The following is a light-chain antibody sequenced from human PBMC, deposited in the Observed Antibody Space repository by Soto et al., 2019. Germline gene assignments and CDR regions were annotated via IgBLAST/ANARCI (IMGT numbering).Light chain of an antibody. CDR3: SSYKSSSTYV. CDR2: DVS. CDR1: SSDVGGYNY. Sequence: QSVLTQPASVSGSPGQSITISCTGTSSDVGGYNYVSWYQQHPGKAPKLMIYDVSNRPSGVSNRFSGSKSGNTASLTISGLQTEDEADYYCSSYKSSSTYVFGPGTKVTVL. V-gene: IGLV2-14*01. J-gene: IGLJ1*01.